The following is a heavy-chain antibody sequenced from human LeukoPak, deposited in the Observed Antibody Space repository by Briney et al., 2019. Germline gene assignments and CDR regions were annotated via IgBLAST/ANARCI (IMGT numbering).Heavy chain of an antibody. Sequence: PGGSLRLSCVGSGFTFSSHAMSWVRQAPEKGLEWVSGIYESGQTTHYADSVKGRFSISRDNSKNTLYLQMDSLRGEDTAIYYCAKDYRIGYSDHFDYWGQGVLVTVSS. J-gene: IGHJ4*02. CDR3: AKDYRIGYSDHFDY. CDR1: GFTFSSHA. CDR2: IYESGQTT. V-gene: IGHV3-23*01. D-gene: IGHD2-21*01.